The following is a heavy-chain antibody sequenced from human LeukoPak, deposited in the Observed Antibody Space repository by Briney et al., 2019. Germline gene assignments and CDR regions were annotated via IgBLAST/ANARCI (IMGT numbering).Heavy chain of an antibody. CDR2: ISGSGGST. J-gene: IGHJ5*02. CDR3: ARSMNYYGSGTPGWFDP. V-gene: IGHV3-23*01. Sequence: PGGSLRLSCAVSGLTFSSYAMSWVRQAPGKGLEWVSAISGSGGSTYYADSVKGRFTISRDNAKNTLYLQMNSLRAEDTAVYYCARSMNYYGSGTPGWFDPWGQGTLVTVSS. D-gene: IGHD3-10*01. CDR1: GLTFSSYA.